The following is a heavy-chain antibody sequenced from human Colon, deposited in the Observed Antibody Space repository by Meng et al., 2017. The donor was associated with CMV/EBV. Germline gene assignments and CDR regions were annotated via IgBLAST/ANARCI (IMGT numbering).Heavy chain of an antibody. J-gene: IGHJ5*02. Sequence: GESLKISCAASGFIFRSYGMHWVRQAPGKGLEWVAFMRYDGTKKQYADSVRGRFTISRDNSKSILFLQMNSLRAEDTAVYYCAKAGEYQLLLEGYWFDPWGQGTLVTVSS. D-gene: IGHD2-2*01. CDR3: AKAGEYQLLLEGYWFDP. CDR1: GFIFRSYG. CDR2: MRYDGTKK. V-gene: IGHV3-30*02.